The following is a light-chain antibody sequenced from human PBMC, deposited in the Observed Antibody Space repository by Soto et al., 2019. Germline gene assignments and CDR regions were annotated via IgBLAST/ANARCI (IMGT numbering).Light chain of an antibody. V-gene: IGKV3-20*01. J-gene: IGKJ5*01. CDR1: QSVSSSY. CDR2: GES. Sequence: VLTQSPGTLSLSAGERATLSCRGSQSVSSSYLAWYQQKTGQAPRLLIYGESSRATGIPDRFSGSGSGTDLTLTISRLEPEDFAVYYCQKYGSSPITFGQGTRLEIK. CDR3: QKYGSSPIT.